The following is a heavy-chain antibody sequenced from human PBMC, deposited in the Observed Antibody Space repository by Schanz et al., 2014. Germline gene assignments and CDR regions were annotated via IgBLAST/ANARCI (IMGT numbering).Heavy chain of an antibody. D-gene: IGHD3-22*01. V-gene: IGHV3-7*01. CDR1: GFTFGTFW. J-gene: IGHJ4*02. Sequence: EVQLVESGGGLLQPGGSLRLSCAASGFTFGTFWMSWVRQAPGKGLEWVANINQDGSDKSYVDSVKGRFTISRHNAKNYLFLHMNSLRDEDTAVYSCARDKGGYYPFDYWGQGSLVTVSS. CDR2: INQDGSDK. CDR3: ARDKGGYYPFDY.